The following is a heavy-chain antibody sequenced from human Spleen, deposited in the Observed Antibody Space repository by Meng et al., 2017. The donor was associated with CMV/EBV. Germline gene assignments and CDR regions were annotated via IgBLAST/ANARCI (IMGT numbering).Heavy chain of an antibody. CDR3: ARSSRRHIVVVPAAKYYFDY. CDR2: IYYSGST. CDR1: GGSISSSSYY. V-gene: IGHV4-39*01. Sequence: ESLKISCTVSGGSISSSSYYWGWIRQPPGKGLEWIGSIYYSGSTYYNPSLKSRVTISVDTSKNQFSLKLSSVTAADTAVYYCARSSRRHIVVVPAAKYYFDYWGQGTLVTVSS. J-gene: IGHJ4*02. D-gene: IGHD2-2*01.